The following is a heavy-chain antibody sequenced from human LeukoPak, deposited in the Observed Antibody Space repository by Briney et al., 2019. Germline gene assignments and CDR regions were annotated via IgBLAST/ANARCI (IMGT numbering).Heavy chain of an antibody. CDR1: GYTFTDYG. Sequence: ASVTVSFKASGYTFTDYGISWVRQAPGQGVEWMGWISPYNGNTDYEQKLQGRVTMTTDTSTTTVYMELRSLTSDDTAVYYCARGRENWFDPWGQGTLVTVSS. V-gene: IGHV1-18*01. CDR2: ISPYNGNT. CDR3: ARGRENWFDP. J-gene: IGHJ5*02.